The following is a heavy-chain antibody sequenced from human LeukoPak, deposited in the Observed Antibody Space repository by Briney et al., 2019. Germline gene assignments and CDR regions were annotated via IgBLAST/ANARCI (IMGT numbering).Heavy chain of an antibody. CDR1: GFTFSSYG. Sequence: PGGSLRLSCAASGFTFSSYGMHWVRQAPATGLEWVAFIRYDGSNKYYADSVLGRFTIISDNSKNTLYLQMNSLRAEDTAVYYCAKDPIWSGYIFDYWGQGTLVTVSS. V-gene: IGHV3-30*02. CDR2: IRYDGSNK. CDR3: AKDPIWSGYIFDY. J-gene: IGHJ4*02. D-gene: IGHD3-3*01.